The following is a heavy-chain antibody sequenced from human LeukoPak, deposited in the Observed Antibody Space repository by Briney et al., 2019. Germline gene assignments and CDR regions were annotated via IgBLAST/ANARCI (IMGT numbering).Heavy chain of an antibody. V-gene: IGHV3-23*01. J-gene: IGHJ4*02. D-gene: IGHD1-7*01. CDR2: TSDRGDYT. Sequence: GGSLRLSCAASGFTFSSYWMSWVRQAPGKGLEWVSGTSDRGDYTYYADSVKGRFTISRDSSKNTLFLQMNSLRAEDTALYFCARKAQYNGHYPLDYWGQGTLVTVSS. CDR1: GFTFSSYW. CDR3: ARKAQYNGHYPLDY.